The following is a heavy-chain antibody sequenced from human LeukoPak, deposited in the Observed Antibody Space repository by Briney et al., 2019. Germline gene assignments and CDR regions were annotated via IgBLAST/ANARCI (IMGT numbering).Heavy chain of an antibody. V-gene: IGHV5-51*01. CDR3: ARQGAIMISTHFDS. CDR1: GYSFTSHW. J-gene: IGHJ4*02. CDR2: IYPGDSDT. Sequence: GESLKISCKGSGYSFTSHWIAWVRQMPGKGLEWMGLIYPGDSDTRYSPSFQGQVTISADKSINTAYLQWSSLKASDTAMYYCARQGAIMISTHFDSWGQGTLVSVSS. D-gene: IGHD3/OR15-3a*01.